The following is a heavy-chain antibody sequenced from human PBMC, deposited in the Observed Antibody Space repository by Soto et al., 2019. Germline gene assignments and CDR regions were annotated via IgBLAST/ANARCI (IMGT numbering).Heavy chain of an antibody. Sequence: QVQLVESGGGVVQPGRSLRLSCAASGFTFSNYAMHWVRQAPGKGLEWVAVISYDGSNKYYADSVKGRFTISRDNSKNTLYLQMNSLRAEDTAVYYCARDFDYGDYLDYWGQGTLVTVSS. J-gene: IGHJ4*02. D-gene: IGHD4-17*01. V-gene: IGHV3-30-3*01. CDR1: GFTFSNYA. CDR3: ARDFDYGDYLDY. CDR2: ISYDGSNK.